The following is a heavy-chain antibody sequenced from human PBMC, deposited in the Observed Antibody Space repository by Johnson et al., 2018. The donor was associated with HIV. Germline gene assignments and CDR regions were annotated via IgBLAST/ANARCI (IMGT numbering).Heavy chain of an antibody. J-gene: IGHJ3*02. Sequence: QVQLVESGGGVVQPERSLRLSCSASAFTFSRHAMHWVRQAPGKGPEWVACISYDGSNKYYADSVKGRFTISRDNSKNTLYLQMNSLRTEDTAIYSCARDLRFKITVQGRIIISGVFDMWGQGTVVHVSS. CDR2: ISYDGSNK. CDR1: AFTFSRHA. V-gene: IGHV3-30*04. D-gene: IGHD3-10*01. CDR3: ARDLRFKITVQGRIIISGVFDM.